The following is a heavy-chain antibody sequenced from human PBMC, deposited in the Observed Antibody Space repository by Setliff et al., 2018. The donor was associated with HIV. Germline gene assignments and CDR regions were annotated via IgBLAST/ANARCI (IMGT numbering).Heavy chain of an antibody. J-gene: IGHJ3*02. Sequence: SETLSLTCTVSGGSISSGAYYWSWIRQHPGKGLEWIGYIYYSGSTYYNPSLKSRVTISVETSKNQVSLKLSSVTAADTAVYYCASSHTGYSRSSGAFDIWGQGTMVTVSS. D-gene: IGHD6-6*01. CDR3: ASSHTGYSRSSGAFDI. CDR1: GGSISSGAYY. V-gene: IGHV4-31*03. CDR2: IYYSGST.